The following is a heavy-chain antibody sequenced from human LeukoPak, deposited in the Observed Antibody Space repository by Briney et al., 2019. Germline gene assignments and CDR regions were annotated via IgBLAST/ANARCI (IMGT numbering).Heavy chain of an antibody. CDR1: GDSVSTYY. D-gene: IGHD3-10*01. Sequence: PSETLSLTCTVSGDSVSTYYWSWIRQPAGKGLEWIGRIYSSVSTNYNPSLKSRVTMSVDTSKNQFSLKLSSVTAADTAVYYCARWGGSVTYHFDYWGQGTLVTVSS. CDR2: IYSSVST. J-gene: IGHJ4*02. V-gene: IGHV4-4*07. CDR3: ARWGGSVTYHFDY.